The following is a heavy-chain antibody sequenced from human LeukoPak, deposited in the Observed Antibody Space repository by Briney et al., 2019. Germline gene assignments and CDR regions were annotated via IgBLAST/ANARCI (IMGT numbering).Heavy chain of an antibody. Sequence: GASVKVSCKASGYTFTGYYMHWVRQAPGQGLEWMGWINPNSGGTNYAQKFQGRVTMTRDTSISTAYMELSRLRSDDTAVYYCARDPIVVVPGPSYGYGAFDIWGQGTMVTVSS. CDR3: ARDPIVVVPGPSYGYGAFDI. CDR1: GYTFTGYY. D-gene: IGHD2-2*01. V-gene: IGHV1-2*02. CDR2: INPNSGGT. J-gene: IGHJ3*02.